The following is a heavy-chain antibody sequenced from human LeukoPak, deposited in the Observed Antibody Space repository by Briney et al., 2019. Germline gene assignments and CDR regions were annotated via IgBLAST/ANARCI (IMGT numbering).Heavy chain of an antibody. V-gene: IGHV5-51*01. D-gene: IGHD3-10*01. CDR3: ARQWFGESDAFDV. CDR2: IYPGDSDT. Sequence: HGESLKIPCTGSGYSFTSYWIGWVRQMPGKGLEWMGIIYPGDSDTRYSPSFQGQVTLSADKSISTAYLASRSLKASGTAMYYCARQWFGESDAFDVWGQGTMVTVSS. CDR1: GYSFTSYW. J-gene: IGHJ3*01.